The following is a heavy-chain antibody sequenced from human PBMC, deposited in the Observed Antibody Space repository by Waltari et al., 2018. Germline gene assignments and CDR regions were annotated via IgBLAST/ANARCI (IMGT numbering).Heavy chain of an antibody. J-gene: IGHJ3*02. CDR2: IDWDDDK. V-gene: IGHV2-70*04. CDR1: GFSLSTSGMR. CDR3: ARSGDSYAFDI. D-gene: IGHD4-17*01. Sequence: QVTLKESGPALVKPTQTLTLTCTFSGFSLSTSGMRVSWIRQPPGKALEWLARIDWDDDKFYSTSLKTRLTISKDTSKNQVVLTMTNMDPVDTATYYCARSGDSYAFDIWGQGTMVTVSS.